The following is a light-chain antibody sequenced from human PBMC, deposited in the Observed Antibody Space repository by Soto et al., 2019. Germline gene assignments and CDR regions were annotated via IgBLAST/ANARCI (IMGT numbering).Light chain of an antibody. CDR2: GAS. CDR3: HQYNSWPPGT. CDR1: QFVSSN. J-gene: IGKJ2*01. Sequence: EIVMTQSPLGLFVYLGASATLSCKASQFVSSNLAWYQQKPGQAPRLLIYGASTRATGIPARFSGSGSGTEFTLTISSLQSEDFALYYCHQYNSWPPGTFAQGTKVDIK. V-gene: IGKV3-15*01.